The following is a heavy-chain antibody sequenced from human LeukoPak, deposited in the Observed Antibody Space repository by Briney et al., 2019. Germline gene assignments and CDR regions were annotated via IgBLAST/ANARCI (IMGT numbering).Heavy chain of an antibody. CDR2: IYYSGST. V-gene: IGHV4-31*03. CDR3: ARVRVDTAMVNFDY. Sequence: PSETLSLTCTVSGGSISSGGYYWSWIRQHPGKGLEWIGYIYYSGSTYYNPSLKSRVTISVDTSKNQFSLKLSSVTAADTAVYYCARVRVDTAMVNFDYWGQGTLVTVSS. D-gene: IGHD5-18*01. CDR1: GGSISSGGYY. J-gene: IGHJ4*02.